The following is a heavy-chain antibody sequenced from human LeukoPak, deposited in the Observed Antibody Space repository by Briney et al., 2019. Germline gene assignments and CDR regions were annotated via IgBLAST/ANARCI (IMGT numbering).Heavy chain of an antibody. CDR2: IRSDGSVK. CDR1: GFTFTSYG. V-gene: IGHV3-30*02. J-gene: IGHJ3*02. Sequence: PGGSLRLSCAASGFTFTSYGMHWVRQAPGKGLEWVAFIRSDGSVKYYADSVKGRFTISRDNSKNTVFLQMNSLTTEDTAMYYCAKDSGPKPAFDMRGQGTMATVSS. CDR3: AKDSGPKPAFDM. D-gene: IGHD3-10*01.